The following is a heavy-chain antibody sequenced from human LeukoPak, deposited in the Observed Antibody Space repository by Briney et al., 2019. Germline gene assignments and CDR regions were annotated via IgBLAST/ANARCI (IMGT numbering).Heavy chain of an antibody. J-gene: IGHJ4*02. D-gene: IGHD5-24*01. CDR3: ARLRDGYIGY. CDR1: GGSISSYY. Sequence: TPSETLSLTCTVSGGSISSYYWSWIRQPPGKGLEWIGYIYYSGSTNYNPSLKSRVTISVDTSKNQFSLKLSSVTAADTAVYYCARLRDGYIGYWGQGTLVTVSS. V-gene: IGHV4-59*08. CDR2: IYYSGST.